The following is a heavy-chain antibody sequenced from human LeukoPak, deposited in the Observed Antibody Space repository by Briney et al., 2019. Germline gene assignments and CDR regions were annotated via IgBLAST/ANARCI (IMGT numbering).Heavy chain of an antibody. CDR1: GGSISSGGYS. Sequence: PSQTLSLTCAVSGGSISSGGYSWSWIRQPPGKGLEWIGYIYHSGSTYYNPSLKSRVTISVDKSKNQFSLKLSSVTAADTAVYYCARDNSYGYESLDYWGQGTLVTVSS. V-gene: IGHV4-30-2*01. CDR2: IYHSGST. CDR3: ARDNSYGYESLDY. J-gene: IGHJ4*02. D-gene: IGHD5-18*01.